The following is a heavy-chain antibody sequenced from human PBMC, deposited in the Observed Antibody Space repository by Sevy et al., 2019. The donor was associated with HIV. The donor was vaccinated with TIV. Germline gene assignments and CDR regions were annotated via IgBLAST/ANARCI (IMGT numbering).Heavy chain of an antibody. V-gene: IGHV3-30*18. CDR3: AKDLAGLGYYYYYGMDV. J-gene: IGHJ6*02. CDR1: GFTFSSYG. CDR2: ISYDGSNK. Sequence: SLKISCAASGFTFSSYGMHWVRQAPGKGLEWVAVISYDGSNKYYADSVKGRFTISRDNSKNTLYLQMNSLRAEDTAVYYCAKDLAGLGYYYYYGMDVWGQGTTVTVSS.